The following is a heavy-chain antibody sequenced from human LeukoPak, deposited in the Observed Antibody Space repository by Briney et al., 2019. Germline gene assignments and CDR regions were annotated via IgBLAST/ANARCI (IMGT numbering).Heavy chain of an antibody. CDR3: AGEPAAASSLDY. J-gene: IGHJ4*02. V-gene: IGHV4-30-2*01. D-gene: IGHD2-2*01. Sequence: PSQTLSLTCYVSGGSINSNNIYWSWIRQPPGKGLEWIGYVYGGGSTFYKPSLRSRVTMSMDTSKNQFSLRLNSVTAADTAIYYCAGEPAAASSLDYWGLGALVTVSS. CDR2: VYGGGST. CDR1: GGSINSNNIY.